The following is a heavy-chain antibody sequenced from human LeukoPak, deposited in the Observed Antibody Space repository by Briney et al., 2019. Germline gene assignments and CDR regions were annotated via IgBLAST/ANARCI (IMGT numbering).Heavy chain of an antibody. V-gene: IGHV4-59*01. Sequence: PSETLSLTCTVSGGSISSYYWSWIRQPPGKGLEWIGYIYYSGSTNYNPSLKSRVTISVDTSKNQFSLKLSSVTAADTAVYYCARDGYKVPLDYWGQGTLVTVSS. J-gene: IGHJ4*02. CDR2: IYYSGST. CDR3: ARDGYKVPLDY. D-gene: IGHD5-24*01. CDR1: GGSISSYY.